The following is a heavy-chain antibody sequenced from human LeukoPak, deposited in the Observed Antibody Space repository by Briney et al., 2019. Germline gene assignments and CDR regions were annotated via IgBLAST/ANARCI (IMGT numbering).Heavy chain of an antibody. D-gene: IGHD3-22*01. Sequence: ASVKVSCKASGYTFTSYYMHWVRQAPGQGLEWMGIINPSGGSTSYAQKFQGRVTMTRDTSTSTAYMELSSLRSEDTAMYYCARALTDTHYYDSSGYFDYWGQGTLVTVSS. J-gene: IGHJ4*02. CDR2: INPSGGST. V-gene: IGHV1-46*01. CDR3: ARALTDTHYYDSSGYFDY. CDR1: GYTFTSYY.